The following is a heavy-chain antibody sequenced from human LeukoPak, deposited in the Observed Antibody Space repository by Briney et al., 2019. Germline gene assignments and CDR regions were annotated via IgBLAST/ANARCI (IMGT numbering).Heavy chain of an antibody. V-gene: IGHV3-21*01. CDR1: GFTFSTYS. J-gene: IGHJ5*02. D-gene: IGHD2-2*01. CDR2: VSSTGSHI. CDR3: ARGAIVVVPAAIRHWFDP. Sequence: PGGSLRLSCAASGFTFSTYSMNWVRQAPGKGLEWVSSVSSTGSHIFYADSVRGRFTISRDNAKNSLYLQMNSLRAEDTAVYYCARGAIVVVPAAIRHWFDPWGQGTLVTVSS.